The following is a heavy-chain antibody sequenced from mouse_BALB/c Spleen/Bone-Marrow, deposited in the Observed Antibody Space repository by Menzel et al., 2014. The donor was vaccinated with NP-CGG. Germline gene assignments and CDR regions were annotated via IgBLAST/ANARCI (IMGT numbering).Heavy chain of an antibody. D-gene: IGHD1-1*01. Sequence: EVQVVESGGGLVQPGGSLKLSCAASGFTFSSYGMSWVRQTPDKRLELVATINSNGGSTYYPDSVKGRFTISRDNAKNTLYPQMSSLKSEDTAMYYCARDYYGSSDYWGQGTTLTVSS. CDR2: INSNGGST. V-gene: IGHV5-6-3*01. CDR3: ARDYYGSSDY. J-gene: IGHJ2*01. CDR1: GFTFSSYG.